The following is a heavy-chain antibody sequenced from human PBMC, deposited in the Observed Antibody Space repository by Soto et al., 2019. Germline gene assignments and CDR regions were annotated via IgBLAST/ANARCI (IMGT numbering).Heavy chain of an antibody. CDR1: GFTFSSYW. V-gene: IGHV3-74*01. CDR3: ARLPNKSPQN. J-gene: IGHJ1*01. Sequence: EVQLVESGGGLVQPGGSLRLSCVASGFTFSSYWMHWVRQAPGKGLVWGSSISNDGSSIYADPVKGRFTISRDNAKNTLYLHMNSLRAEDTAVYYCARLPNKSPQNWGQGTLVIVSP. CDR2: ISNDGSS.